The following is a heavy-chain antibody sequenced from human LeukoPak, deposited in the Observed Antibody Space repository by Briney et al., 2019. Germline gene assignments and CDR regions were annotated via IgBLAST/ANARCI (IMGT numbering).Heavy chain of an antibody. V-gene: IGHV3-7*01. CDR3: AREGYWAFDI. CDR1: GFTFSSYW. J-gene: IGHJ3*02. Sequence: PGGSLRLSCGASGFTFSSYWMSWVRQAPGKGLEWVATIKQDGSEKYYVGSVKGRFTISRDNTKNSLYLQMSSLRAEDTAVYYCAREGYWAFDIWGQGTMVTVSS. CDR2: IKQDGSEK. D-gene: IGHD2-8*02.